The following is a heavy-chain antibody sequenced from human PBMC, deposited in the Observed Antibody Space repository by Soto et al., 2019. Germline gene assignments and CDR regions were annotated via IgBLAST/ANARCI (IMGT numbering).Heavy chain of an antibody. V-gene: IGHV1-3*01. CDR3: ARDQGVAAAGTLGFGTYYYYYMDV. J-gene: IGHJ6*03. CDR2: INAGNGNT. Sequence: ASVKVSCKASGYTFTSYAMHWVRQAPGQRLEWMGWINAGNGNTKYSQKFQGRVTITRDTSASTAYMELSSLRSEDTAVYCCARDQGVAAAGTLGFGTYYYYYMDVWGKGTTVTVSS. CDR1: GYTFTSYA. D-gene: IGHD6-13*01.